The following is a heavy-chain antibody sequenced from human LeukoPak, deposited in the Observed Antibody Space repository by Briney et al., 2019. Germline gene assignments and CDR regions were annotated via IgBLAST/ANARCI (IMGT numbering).Heavy chain of an antibody. Sequence: GGSLRLSCAASGFTFSDHYMDWVRQAPGKGLEWVGRTRNIANNYTTEYAASVKGRFTISRDDSRNSLYLQMNSLKTEDTAVYYCARTPRVRGVFNPFDYWGQGTLVTVSS. CDR1: GFTFSDHY. CDR3: ARTPRVRGVFNPFDY. CDR2: TRNIANNYTT. V-gene: IGHV3-72*01. J-gene: IGHJ4*02. D-gene: IGHD3-10*01.